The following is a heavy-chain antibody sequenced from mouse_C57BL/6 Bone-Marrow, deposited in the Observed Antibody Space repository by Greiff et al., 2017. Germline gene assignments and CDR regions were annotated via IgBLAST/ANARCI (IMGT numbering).Heavy chain of an antibody. Sequence: EVQLVESGGGLVQPGGSLKLSCAASGFTFSDYYMYWVRQTPEKRLEWVAYISNGGGSTYYPDTVKGRFTISRYNAKNILFLQMSRLKDEDAAMYYGTRHTVPAGSMDYWGQGTSGTVSS. CDR3: TRHTVPAGSMDY. CDR1: GFTFSDYY. J-gene: IGHJ4*01. D-gene: IGHD1-1*01. CDR2: ISNGGGST. V-gene: IGHV5-12*01.